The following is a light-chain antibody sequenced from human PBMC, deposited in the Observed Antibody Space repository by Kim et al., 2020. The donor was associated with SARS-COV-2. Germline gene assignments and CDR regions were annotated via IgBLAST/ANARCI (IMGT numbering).Light chain of an antibody. J-gene: IGLJ2*01. Sequence: GAPGTTVPISCPGSNIGPAYDVHWYQQFPGSAPKLLFYGDIHRPSGVPDRFSGSKSGTSASLAITGLQGEDEADYFCQTYDSGHVVFGGGTQLTVL. CDR1: NIGPAYD. CDR2: GDI. V-gene: IGLV1-40*01. CDR3: QTYDSGHVV.